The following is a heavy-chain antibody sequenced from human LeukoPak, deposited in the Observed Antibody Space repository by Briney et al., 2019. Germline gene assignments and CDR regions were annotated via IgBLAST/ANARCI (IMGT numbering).Heavy chain of an antibody. CDR3: ARVGALDWFDP. Sequence: PSETLSLTCTVSGGSISNHYWTWMRQPPGKGLEWIGYIDYSGSYNYNPSLKSRITISADTSKSQFSLKLRSLTAADTAVYYCARVGALDWFDPWGQGILVTVSS. CDR1: GGSISNHY. V-gene: IGHV4-59*11. CDR2: IDYSGSY. D-gene: IGHD3-10*01. J-gene: IGHJ5*02.